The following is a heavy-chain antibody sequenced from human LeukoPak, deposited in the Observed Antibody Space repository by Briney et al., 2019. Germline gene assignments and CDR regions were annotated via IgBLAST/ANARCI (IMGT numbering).Heavy chain of an antibody. CDR2: INHSGST. Sequence: PSETLSLTCAVYGGSFSGYYWSWIRQPPGKGLEWIGEINHSGSTNYNPSLKSRVTISVDTSKNQFSLKLSSVTAADTAVYYCARGPRWLQLRGYFDYWGQGTLVTVSS. D-gene: IGHD5-24*01. CDR1: GGSFSGYY. J-gene: IGHJ4*02. CDR3: ARGPRWLQLRGYFDY. V-gene: IGHV4-34*01.